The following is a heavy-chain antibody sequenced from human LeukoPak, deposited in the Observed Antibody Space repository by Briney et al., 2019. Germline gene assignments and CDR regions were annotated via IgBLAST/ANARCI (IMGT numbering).Heavy chain of an antibody. V-gene: IGHV4-39*07. Sequence: SETLSLTCTVSGGSISSSSYCWGWIRQPPGKGLEWIGEINHSGSTNYNPSLKSRVTISVDTSKNQFSLKLSSVTAADTAVYYCARGRAIAAAGTGWFDPWGQGTLVTVSS. J-gene: IGHJ5*02. CDR1: GGSISSSSYC. CDR3: ARGRAIAAAGTGWFDP. D-gene: IGHD6-13*01. CDR2: INHSGST.